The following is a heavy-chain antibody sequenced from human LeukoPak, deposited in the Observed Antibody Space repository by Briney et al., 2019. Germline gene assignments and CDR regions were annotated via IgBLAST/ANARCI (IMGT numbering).Heavy chain of an antibody. CDR1: RFTFSSYA. J-gene: IGHJ6*03. Sequence: GGSLRLSCAASRFTFSSYAMSWVRQAPGKGLEWVANIKQDASEKYYVDSVKGRFTISRDNAKNSLYLQMNSLRAEDTAVYYCARGRAELLWFGELMGYMDVWGKGTTVTVSS. V-gene: IGHV3-7*01. CDR3: ARGRAELLWFGELMGYMDV. CDR2: IKQDASEK. D-gene: IGHD3-10*01.